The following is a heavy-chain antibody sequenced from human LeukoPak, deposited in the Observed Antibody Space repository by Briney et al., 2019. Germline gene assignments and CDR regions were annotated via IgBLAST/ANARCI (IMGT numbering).Heavy chain of an antibody. D-gene: IGHD6-19*01. Sequence: GGSLRLSCAASGFTVSSNYMSWVRQAPGKGLEWVSVIYSGGSTYYADSVKGRFTISRHNSKNTLYLQMNSLRATDTAVYYCARSTAVAGGYYYYGMDVWGQGTTVTVSS. J-gene: IGHJ6*02. CDR2: IYSGGST. CDR3: ARSTAVAGGYYYYGMDV. V-gene: IGHV3-53*04. CDR1: GFTVSSNY.